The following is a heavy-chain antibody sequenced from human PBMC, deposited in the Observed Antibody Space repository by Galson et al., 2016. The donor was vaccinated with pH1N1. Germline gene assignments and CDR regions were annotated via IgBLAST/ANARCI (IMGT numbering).Heavy chain of an antibody. Sequence: LSCAASGFRFSYYEMNWVRQAPGRGLEWVSYISTSSSTIYYADSVKGRFTISRENAKNSLYLQMNSMRADDTAIYYCAKVRPVVVEATVYFYYGMDVWGQGTTVTVSS. D-gene: IGHD2-8*02. CDR3: AKVRPVVVEATVYFYYGMDV. CDR2: ISTSSSTI. J-gene: IGHJ6*02. CDR1: GFRFSYYE. V-gene: IGHV3-48*03.